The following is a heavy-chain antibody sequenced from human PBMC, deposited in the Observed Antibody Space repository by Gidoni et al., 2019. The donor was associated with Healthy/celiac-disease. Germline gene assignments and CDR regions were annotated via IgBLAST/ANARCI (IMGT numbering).Heavy chain of an antibody. J-gene: IGHJ4*02. Sequence: QVQLVESGGGVVQPGRSLRLSCAASGFTFSSYGMPWVRQAPGKGLEWVAVIWYDGSNKYYADSVKGRFTISRDNSKNTLYLQMNSLRAEDTAVYYCARSVDIVATPHFDYWGQGTLVTVSS. CDR3: ARSVDIVATPHFDY. V-gene: IGHV3-33*01. CDR2: IWYDGSNK. CDR1: GFTFSSYG. D-gene: IGHD5-12*01.